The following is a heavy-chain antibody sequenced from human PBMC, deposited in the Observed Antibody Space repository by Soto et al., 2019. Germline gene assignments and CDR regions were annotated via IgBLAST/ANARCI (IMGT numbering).Heavy chain of an antibody. V-gene: IGHV1-69*13. CDR3: ARARRIQLWPNYYGMDV. CDR1: GGTFSSYA. Sequence: ASVKVSCKASGGTFSSYAISWVRQAPGQGLEWMGGIIPIFGTANYAQKFQGRVTITADESTSTAYMELSSLRSEDTAVYYCARARRIQLWPNYYGMDVWGQGTTVTV. J-gene: IGHJ6*02. D-gene: IGHD5-18*01. CDR2: IIPIFGTA.